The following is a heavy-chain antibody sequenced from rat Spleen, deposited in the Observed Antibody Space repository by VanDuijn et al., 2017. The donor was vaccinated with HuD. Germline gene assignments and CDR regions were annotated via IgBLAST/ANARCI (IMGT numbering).Heavy chain of an antibody. CDR3: TRDRYFFDF. CDR2: MWRGGST. CDR1: GFSLTSYN. V-gene: IGHV2-45*01. Sequence: QVQLMESGPGLVQPSETLSLPCTVSGFSLTSYNVHWVRQPPGKGLEWMGVMWRGGSTDYNSALKSRLSISRDITKSQVFLKMNSLQTDDTGTYYCTRDRYFFDFWGQGVMVTVSS. J-gene: IGHJ2*01.